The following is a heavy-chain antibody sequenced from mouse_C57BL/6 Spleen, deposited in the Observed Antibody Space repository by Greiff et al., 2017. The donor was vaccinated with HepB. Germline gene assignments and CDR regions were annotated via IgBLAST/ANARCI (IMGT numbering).Heavy chain of an antibody. CDR2: ISYDGSN. Sequence: EVQLQESGPGLVKPSQSLSLTCSVTGYSITSGYYWNWIRQFPGNKLEWMGYISYDGSNNYNPSLKNRISITRDTSKNQFFLKLNSVTTEDTATYYCARCDDYYGAWLAYWGQGTLVTVSA. V-gene: IGHV3-6*01. CDR1: GYSITSGYY. CDR3: ARCDDYYGAWLAY. J-gene: IGHJ3*01. D-gene: IGHD1-1*01.